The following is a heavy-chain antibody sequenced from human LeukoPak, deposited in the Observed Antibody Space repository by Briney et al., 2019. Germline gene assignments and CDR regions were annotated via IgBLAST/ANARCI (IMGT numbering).Heavy chain of an antibody. CDR3: ALTSGYDSLGFDP. D-gene: IGHD5-12*01. CDR2: IYYSGST. Sequence: PSETLSLTCTVSGGSISSGGYYWSWIRQHPGKGLEWIGYIYYSGSTCYNPSLKSRVTISVDTSKNQFSLKLSSVTAADTAVYYCALTSGYDSLGFDPWGQGTLVTVSS. J-gene: IGHJ5*02. V-gene: IGHV4-31*03. CDR1: GGSISSGGYY.